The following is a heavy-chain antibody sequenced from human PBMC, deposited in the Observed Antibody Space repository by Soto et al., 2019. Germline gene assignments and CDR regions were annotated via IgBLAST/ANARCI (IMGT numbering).Heavy chain of an antibody. V-gene: IGHV4-31*03. Sequence: SETLSLTCTVSRGSISSGGFYWSWIRQSPGKGLGWIGFIYANGNSYYNPSLKSRANISLDTSKNKFSLKISSVTVADTAVYYCARDGRTSGYYLDYWGQGTPVTVSS. J-gene: IGHJ4*02. CDR1: RGSISSGGFY. CDR2: IYANGNS. D-gene: IGHD3-22*01. CDR3: ARDGRTSGYYLDY.